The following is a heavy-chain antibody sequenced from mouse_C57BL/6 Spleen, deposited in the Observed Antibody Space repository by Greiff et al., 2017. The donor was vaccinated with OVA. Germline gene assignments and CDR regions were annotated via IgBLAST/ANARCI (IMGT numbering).Heavy chain of an antibody. J-gene: IGHJ1*03. Sequence: QVQLQQPGAELVKPGASVKMSCKASGYTFTSYWITWVKQRPGQGLEWIGDIYPGSGSTNYNEKFKSKATLTVDTSSSTDDMQLSSLTSEDAAVYYGARDHWYFDVWGTGTTVTVSS. V-gene: IGHV1-55*01. CDR3: ARDHWYFDV. CDR1: GYTFTSYW. CDR2: IYPGSGST.